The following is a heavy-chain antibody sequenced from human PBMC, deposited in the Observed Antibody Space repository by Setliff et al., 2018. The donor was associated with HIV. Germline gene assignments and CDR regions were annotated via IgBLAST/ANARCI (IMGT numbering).Heavy chain of an antibody. CDR3: AKESPRAGYSVFDY. Sequence: GGSLRLSCAASGFTFSSYGMHWVRQAPGKGLEWVAVIWSDGSNKYYADSVKGRFTISRDNSKNTLYLQMNSLRAEDTAVYYCAKESPRAGYSVFDYWGQGTLVNVSS. V-gene: IGHV3-33*06. D-gene: IGHD5-18*01. J-gene: IGHJ4*02. CDR1: GFTFSSYG. CDR2: IWSDGSNK.